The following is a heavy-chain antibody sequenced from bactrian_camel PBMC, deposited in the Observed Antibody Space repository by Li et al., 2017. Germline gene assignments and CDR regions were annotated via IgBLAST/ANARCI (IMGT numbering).Heavy chain of an antibody. V-gene: IGHV3S53*01. J-gene: IGHJ4*01. CDR1: PYRNC. D-gene: IGHD5*01. CDR3: AAEGALNGGICYGNPNY. Sequence: SGGGSVQAGGSLSLSCAASPYRNCMAWFRQTPEKEREGVAAIDSFLDADYADFAKGRFTISQDNRKNTVFLQMDSLKTEDTAVYYCAAEGALNGGICYGNPNYWGQGTQVTVS. CDR2: IDSFLDA.